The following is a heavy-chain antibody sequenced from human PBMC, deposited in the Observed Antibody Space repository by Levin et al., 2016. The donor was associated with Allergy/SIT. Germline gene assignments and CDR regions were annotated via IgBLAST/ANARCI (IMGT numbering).Heavy chain of an antibody. J-gene: IGHJ4*02. CDR1: GFTFSNYG. CDR2: ISYDGSNK. D-gene: IGHD3-3*01. V-gene: IGHV3-30*18. CDR3: AKVGTIFGVVIGAPNFDY. Sequence: GESLKISCAASGFTFSNYGMHWVRQAPGKGLEWVAVISYDGSNKYYADSVKGRFTISRDDSKNTLYLQMNSLRAEDTAVYYCAKVGTIFGVVIGAPNFDYWGQGTLVTVSS.